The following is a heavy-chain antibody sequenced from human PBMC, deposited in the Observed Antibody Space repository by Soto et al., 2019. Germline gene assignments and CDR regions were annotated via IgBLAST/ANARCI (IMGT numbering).Heavy chain of an antibody. J-gene: IGHJ4*02. V-gene: IGHV3-53*01. CDR3: VGSGTQRP. CDR2: IYSSGGA. D-gene: IGHD1-26*01. Sequence: EVQLVESGGGLIQPGGSLKLSCAASGFSVSGNYMSWVRQAPGKGLEWVSIIYSSGGASYADSVKGRFIISRDNSKNTMYLQMNSLRAEATAVYYCVGSGTQRPWGRGTLVTVSS. CDR1: GFSVSGNY.